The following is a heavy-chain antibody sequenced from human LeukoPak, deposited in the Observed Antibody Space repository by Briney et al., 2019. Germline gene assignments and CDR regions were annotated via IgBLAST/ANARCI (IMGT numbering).Heavy chain of an antibody. Sequence: GGSLRLSCAASGFSFSDHYMSWIRQAPGKGLEWVSYISGSGNIMDYADFVKGRFTISRDNSNNTLYLQMNSLRAEDTAMYYCAKDLGWELPAEAYWGQGILVTVSS. CDR3: AKDLGWELPAEAY. D-gene: IGHD1-26*01. V-gene: IGHV3-11*01. CDR2: ISGSGNIM. J-gene: IGHJ4*02. CDR1: GFSFSDHY.